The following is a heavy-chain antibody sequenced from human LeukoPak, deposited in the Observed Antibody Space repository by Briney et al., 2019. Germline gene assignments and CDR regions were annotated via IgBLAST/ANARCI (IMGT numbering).Heavy chain of an antibody. CDR2: ITYDGSNK. CDR3: ATSDGSYFRY. J-gene: IGHJ1*01. V-gene: IGHV3-30*04. D-gene: IGHD1-26*01. CDR1: GFTFSSYA. Sequence: PGGSLRLSCAASGFTFSSYAMHWVRQAPGKGLEWVAVITYDGSNKYYADSVKGRFIISRDNSKNTLYLQINSLKTEDTSVYHCATSDGSYFRYWGQGTLVTVSS.